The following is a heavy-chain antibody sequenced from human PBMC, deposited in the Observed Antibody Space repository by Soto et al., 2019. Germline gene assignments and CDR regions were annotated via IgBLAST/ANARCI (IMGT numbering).Heavy chain of an antibody. D-gene: IGHD4-17*01. V-gene: IGHV2-5*02. CDR1: GFSLSTTGVG. J-gene: IGHJ4*02. CDR2: IYWDDDK. Sequence: QITLKESGPTLVKPTQTLTLTCTFSGFSLSTTGVGVGWIRQPPGKALKWLALIYWDDDKRYSPSLKSRLTITKDTSKNQVVLTMTNMDPLDTATYYCAHSDYIRPLDSWGQGTLVTVSS. CDR3: AHSDYIRPLDS.